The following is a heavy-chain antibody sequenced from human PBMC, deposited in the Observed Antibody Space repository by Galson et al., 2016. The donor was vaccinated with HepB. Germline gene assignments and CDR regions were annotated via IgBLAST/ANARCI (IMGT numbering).Heavy chain of an antibody. CDR2: IYYSGST. J-gene: IGHJ3*02. V-gene: IGHV4-59*01. D-gene: IGHD6-19*01. CDR3: ARASPRDSSGWYPDAFDI. Sequence: LSLTCTVSGGSISSYYWSWIRQPPGKGLEWIGYIYYSGSTNYNPSLKSRVTISVDTSKNQFSLKLSSVTAADKAVYYCARASPRDSSGWYPDAFDIWGQGTMVTVSS. CDR1: GGSISSYY.